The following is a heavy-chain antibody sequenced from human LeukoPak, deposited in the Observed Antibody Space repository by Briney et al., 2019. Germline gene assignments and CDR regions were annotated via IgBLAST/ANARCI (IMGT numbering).Heavy chain of an antibody. D-gene: IGHD3-10*01. CDR3: ARYVNLWGGGDAFDI. Sequence: SETLSLTCAVYGGSFSGYYWSWIRQPPGKGLEWIGEINHSGSTNHNSSLKSRVTISVDTSKNQFSLKLSSVTAADTAVYYCARYVNLWGGGDAFDIWGQGTMVTVSS. J-gene: IGHJ3*02. V-gene: IGHV4-34*01. CDR2: INHSGST. CDR1: GGSFSGYY.